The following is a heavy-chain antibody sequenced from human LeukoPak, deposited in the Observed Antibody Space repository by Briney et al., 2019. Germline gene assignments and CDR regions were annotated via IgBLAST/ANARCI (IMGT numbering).Heavy chain of an antibody. D-gene: IGHD6-13*01. CDR1: GFTFSDYY. J-gene: IGHJ4*02. CDR2: ISSSGSTI. V-gene: IGHV3-11*01. CDR3: ASQHQYSRSWYFDY. Sequence: GGSLRLSCAASGFTFSDYYMSWIRQAPGKGLEWVSYISSSGSTIYYADSVKGRFTISRDNAKNSLYLQMNSLRAEDTAVYYCASQHQYSRSWYFDYWGQGTLVTVSS.